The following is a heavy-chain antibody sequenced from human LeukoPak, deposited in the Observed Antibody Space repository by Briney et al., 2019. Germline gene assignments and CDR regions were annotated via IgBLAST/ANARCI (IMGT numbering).Heavy chain of an antibody. CDR1: GFTFSSYA. Sequence: GGSLRLSCAASGFTFSSYAMNWVRQAPGKGLEWVSSISSSSSYIYYADSVKGRFTISRDNAKNSLYLQMNSLRAEDTAVYYCARDFNVVRGVREGDYWGQGTLVTVSS. J-gene: IGHJ4*02. V-gene: IGHV3-21*01. CDR2: ISSSSSYI. CDR3: ARDFNVVRGVREGDY. D-gene: IGHD3-10*01.